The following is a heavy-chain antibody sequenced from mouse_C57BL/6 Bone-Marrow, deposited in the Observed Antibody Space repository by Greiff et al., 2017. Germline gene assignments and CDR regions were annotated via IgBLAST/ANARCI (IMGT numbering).Heavy chain of an antibody. CDR3: ASYYYGSSPAWFAY. J-gene: IGHJ3*01. Sequence: QVQLQQPGAELVKPGASVKMSCKASGYTFTSYWITWVKQRPGQGLEWIGDIYPGSGSTNYNEKFKSKATLTVDTSSSTAYTQLSSLTSEDSAVYYCASYYYGSSPAWFAYWGQGTLVTVSA. CDR1: GYTFTSYW. D-gene: IGHD1-1*01. V-gene: IGHV1-55*01. CDR2: IYPGSGST.